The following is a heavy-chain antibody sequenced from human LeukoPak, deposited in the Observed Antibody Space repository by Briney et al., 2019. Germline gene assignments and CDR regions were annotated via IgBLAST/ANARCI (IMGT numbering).Heavy chain of an antibody. CDR3: ARDPGGQLFRSHYFDY. CDR2: IYYSGST. CDR1: GGSISSGGYY. J-gene: IGHJ4*02. V-gene: IGHV4-31*03. Sequence: NSSETLSLTCTVSGGSISSGGYYWSWIRQHPGKGLEWIGYIYYSGSTYYNPSLKSRVTISVDTSKNQFSLKLSSVTAADTAVYYCARDPGGQLFRSHYFDYWGQGTLVTVSS. D-gene: IGHD5-18*01.